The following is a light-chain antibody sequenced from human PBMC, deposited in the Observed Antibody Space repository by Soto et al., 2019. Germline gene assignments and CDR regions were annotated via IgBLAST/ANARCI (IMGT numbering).Light chain of an antibody. V-gene: IGKV3-15*01. J-gene: IGKJ1*01. CDR2: GAS. CDR1: QSVSVN. CDR3: QQSNYWPWT. Sequence: EVVMTQSPATLSVSPRERASLSCRASQSVSVNLAWYQQKPGQAPRLLIYGASTRATGIPSRFSGSGSGTDFTLTISSLQSEDFAVYYCQQSNYWPWTFGQGTTVEIK.